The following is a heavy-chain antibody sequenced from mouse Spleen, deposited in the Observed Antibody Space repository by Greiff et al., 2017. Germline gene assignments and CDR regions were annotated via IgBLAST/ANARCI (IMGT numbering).Heavy chain of an antibody. V-gene: IGHV5-15*01. CDR2: ISNLAYSI. CDR3: ARGHYYDGSYVRFAY. D-gene: IGHD1-1*01. Sequence: EVMLVESGGGLVKPGGSLKLSCAASGFTFSDYGMAWVRQAPGKGPEWVAFISNLAYSIYYADTVTGRFTISRENAKNTLYLEMSSLRSEDTAMYYCARGHYYDGSYVRFAYWGQGTLVTVSA. CDR1: GFTFSDYG. J-gene: IGHJ3*01.